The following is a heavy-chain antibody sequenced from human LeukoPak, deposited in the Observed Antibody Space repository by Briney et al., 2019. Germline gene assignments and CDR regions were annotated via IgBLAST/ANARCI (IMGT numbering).Heavy chain of an antibody. CDR2: INPNSGGT. V-gene: IGHV1-2*02. J-gene: IGHJ4*02. Sequence: VASVKVSCKASGYTFTGYYMHWVRQAPGQGLEWMGWINPNSGGTNYAQKFQGRVTMTRDTSISTAYMELSRLRSDDTAVYYCARVLYPGRSPVGATGGFDYWGQGTLVTVSS. CDR1: GYTFTGYY. D-gene: IGHD1-26*01. CDR3: ARVLYPGRSPVGATGGFDY.